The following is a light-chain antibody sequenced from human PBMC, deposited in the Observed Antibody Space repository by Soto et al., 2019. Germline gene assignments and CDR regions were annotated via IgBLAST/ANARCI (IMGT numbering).Light chain of an antibody. CDR3: QQYRNWPPMYT. Sequence: EGLMTQSPATLSVSPGERVTLSCRASESISTNLAWYQQKPGQAPRLLIYGASTRATGIPARFSGSGSGTEFSLRISRLQSEDSAVYFCQQYRNWPPMYTFGQGNKLQIK. CDR2: GAS. CDR1: ESISTN. V-gene: IGKV3-15*01. J-gene: IGKJ2*01.